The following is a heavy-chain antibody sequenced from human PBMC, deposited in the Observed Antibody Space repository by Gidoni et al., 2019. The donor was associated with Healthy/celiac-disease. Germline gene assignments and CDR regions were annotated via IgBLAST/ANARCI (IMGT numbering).Heavy chain of an antibody. D-gene: IGHD2-15*01. V-gene: IGHV3-64D*09. J-gene: IGHJ4*02. CDR3: VKGVVVVVAATPFDY. CDR2: ISSNGGST. CDR1: GFTFSSYA. Sequence: EVQLVESGGGLVQPGGSLRLSCSAFGFTFSSYAMHWVRQAPGKGLEYVSAISSNGGSTYYADSVKGRFTISRDNSKNTLYLQMSSLRAEDTAVYYCVKGVVVVVAATPFDYWGQGTLVTVSS.